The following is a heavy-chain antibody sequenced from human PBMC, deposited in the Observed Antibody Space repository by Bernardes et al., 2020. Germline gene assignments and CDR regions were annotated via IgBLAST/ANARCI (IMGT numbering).Heavy chain of an antibody. Sequence: LSLTCTVSGGSITTSYWSWIRQPAGKGLEWIGRIYPSGSTNYNPSLKSRVTMSVDTSKNQFSLRLSSVSAADTAVYYCARDPYYYDSSGYYHDAFDIWGQGTMVNVSS. D-gene: IGHD3-22*01. J-gene: IGHJ3*02. CDR2: IYPSGST. CDR3: ARDPYYYDSSGYYHDAFDI. V-gene: IGHV4-4*07. CDR1: GGSITTSY.